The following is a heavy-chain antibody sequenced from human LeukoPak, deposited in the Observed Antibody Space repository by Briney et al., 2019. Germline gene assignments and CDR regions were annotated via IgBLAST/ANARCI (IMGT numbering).Heavy chain of an antibody. CDR3: AKGDNIVVVPAATYGLLDY. J-gene: IGHJ4*02. V-gene: IGHV4-34*01. CDR1: GGSFSGYY. Sequence: SETLSLTCAVYGGSFSGYYWSWIRQPPGKGLEWIGEINHSGSTNYNPSLKSRVTISVDTSKNQFFLKLSSVTAADTAVYYCAKGDNIVVVPAATYGLLDYWGQGTLVTVSS. D-gene: IGHD2-2*01. CDR2: INHSGST.